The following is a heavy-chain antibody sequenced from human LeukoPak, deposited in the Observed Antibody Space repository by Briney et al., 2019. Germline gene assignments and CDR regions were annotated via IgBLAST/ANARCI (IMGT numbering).Heavy chain of an antibody. Sequence: VASVKVSCKASGSTFTSYDVNWVRQATGQGLEWMGWMNFNNGNTGYAQRLQGRITMTRNTSISTAYMELSSLRSEDMAVYYCARGDAGSGYYIDYWGQGTLVTVFS. V-gene: IGHV1-8*01. J-gene: IGHJ4*02. D-gene: IGHD3-3*01. CDR1: GSTFTSYD. CDR3: ARGDAGSGYYIDY. CDR2: MNFNNGNT.